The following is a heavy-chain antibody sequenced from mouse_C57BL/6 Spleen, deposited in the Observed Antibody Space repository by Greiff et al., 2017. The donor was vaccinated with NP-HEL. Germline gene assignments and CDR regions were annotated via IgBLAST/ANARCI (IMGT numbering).Heavy chain of an antibody. V-gene: IGHV1-15*01. CDR1: GYTFTDYE. CDR2: IDPETGGT. CDR3: TRGGSYYGSTPFDY. Sequence: VKLQESGAELVRPGASVTLSCKASGYTFTDYEMHWVKQTPVHGLEWIGAIDPETGGTAYNQKFKGKAILTADKSSSTAYMELRSLTSEDSAVYYCTRGGSYYGSTPFDYWGQGTTLTVSS. D-gene: IGHD1-1*01. J-gene: IGHJ2*01.